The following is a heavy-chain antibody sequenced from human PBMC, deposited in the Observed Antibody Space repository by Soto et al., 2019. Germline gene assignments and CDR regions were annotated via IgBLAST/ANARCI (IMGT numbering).Heavy chain of an antibody. CDR2: IDASGST. CDR1: DGSISTYY. CDR3: ARGGHDFWSGPFDY. J-gene: IGHJ4*02. Sequence: SDTLSLTCTVSDGSISTYYCNWIRQPAGKGLEWIGRIDASGSTDYDPSLKSRVTMSVDTSKNQFSLRLSSVTAADTAVYYCARGGHDFWSGPFDYWGQGAQVTV. V-gene: IGHV4-4*07. D-gene: IGHD3-3*01.